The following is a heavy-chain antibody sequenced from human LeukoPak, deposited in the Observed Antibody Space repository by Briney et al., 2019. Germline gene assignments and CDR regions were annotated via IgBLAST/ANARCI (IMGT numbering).Heavy chain of an antibody. CDR1: GFTFSSYG. V-gene: IGHV3-33*06. D-gene: IGHD1-26*01. J-gene: IGHJ4*02. Sequence: GGSLRLSCAASGFTFSSYGMHWVRQAPGKGLEWVAVIWYDGSNKYYADSVKGRFTISRDNSKNTLYLQMNSLRAEDTAVYYCAKDPQYSGSYLDYFDYWGQGTLVTVSS. CDR2: IWYDGSNK. CDR3: AKDPQYSGSYLDYFDY.